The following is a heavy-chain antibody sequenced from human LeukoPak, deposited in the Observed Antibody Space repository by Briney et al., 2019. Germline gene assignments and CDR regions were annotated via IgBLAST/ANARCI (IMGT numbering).Heavy chain of an antibody. CDR3: AKDQCTRTSCDGYPGY. Sequence: PGGSLRLSCAASGFTFSSYGMHWVRQAPGKGLEWVAFIHFDGSTKYSGDSVKGRFTISRDNSKNTLYLQMNSLRPEDTAVYYCAKDQCTRTSCDGYPGYWGQGSPVTVSS. J-gene: IGHJ4*02. CDR2: IHFDGSTK. V-gene: IGHV3-30*02. D-gene: IGHD2-2*01. CDR1: GFTFSSYG.